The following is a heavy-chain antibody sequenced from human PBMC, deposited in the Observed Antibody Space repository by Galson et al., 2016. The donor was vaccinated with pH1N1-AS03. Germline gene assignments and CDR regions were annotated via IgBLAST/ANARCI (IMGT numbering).Heavy chain of an antibody. CDR1: GGSINSYY. D-gene: IGHD3-3*01. Sequence: ETLSLTCSVSGGSINSYYWNWIRQPPGKGLEWIGYIYQTGSTKYNPSLQSRVTISVDTSKNQFSLKLISVTAADTAVYYCARGAFTYYDFSTGYFPFDLWGQGTLVTVSS. J-gene: IGHJ4*02. CDR3: ARGAFTYYDFSTGYFPFDL. CDR2: IYQTGST. V-gene: IGHV4-59*01.